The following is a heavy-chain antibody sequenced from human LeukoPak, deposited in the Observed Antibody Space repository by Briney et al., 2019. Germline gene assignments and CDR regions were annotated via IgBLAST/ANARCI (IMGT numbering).Heavy chain of an antibody. CDR2: INSNRGGT. CDR3: ARDHGDDAFDI. CDR1: GYTFTNYY. Sequence: ASVKVSCKASGYTFTNYYIHWVRQAPGQGLEGMGWINSNRGGTNYTQKFQGRVTMTRDTSISTAYMELRSGRSDDTAVYYCARDHGDDAFDIWGPGTMVTVSS. V-gene: IGHV1-2*02. J-gene: IGHJ3*02. D-gene: IGHD3-3*01.